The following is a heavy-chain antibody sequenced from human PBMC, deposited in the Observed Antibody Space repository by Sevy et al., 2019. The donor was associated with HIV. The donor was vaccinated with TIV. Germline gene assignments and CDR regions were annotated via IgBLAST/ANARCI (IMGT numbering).Heavy chain of an antibody. CDR2: INPSGGST. J-gene: IGHJ4*02. CDR3: ARDMYASSSMDY. V-gene: IGHV1-46*01. D-gene: IGHD6-6*01. Sequence: ASVKVSCKASGYTFSNYYIHWVRQAPGQGLEWMGVINPSGGSTNYAQKFQGRVTMTRDTSTSTVYMELSSLRSEDTAIYYCARDMYASSSMDYWGQGTLVTVSS. CDR1: GYTFSNYY.